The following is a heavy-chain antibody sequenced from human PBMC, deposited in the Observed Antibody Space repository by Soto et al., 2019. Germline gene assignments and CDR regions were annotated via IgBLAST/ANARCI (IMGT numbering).Heavy chain of an antibody. V-gene: IGHV1-69*06. CDR1: GGTFSSYR. CDR3: ARAWRIEAAGTGYYYYGMDV. J-gene: IGHJ6*02. D-gene: IGHD6-13*01. Sequence: SVKVSCKASGGTFSSYRISWVRQAPGQGLEWMGGIIPIFGTANYAQKFQGRVTITADKSTSTAYMELSSQRSEDTAVYYCARAWRIEAAGTGYYYYGMDVWGQGTTVTVSS. CDR2: IIPIFGTA.